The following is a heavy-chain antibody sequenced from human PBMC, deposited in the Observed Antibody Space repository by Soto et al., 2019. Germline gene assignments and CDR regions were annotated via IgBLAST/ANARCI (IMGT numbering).Heavy chain of an antibody. V-gene: IGHV3-7*05. CDR3: ARDVSPGDSTLYLDAFDS. CDR1: GFSLSNYW. CDR2: VKRDESRK. D-gene: IGHD5-18*01. Sequence: EVQLVESGGGLVRPGESLRLTCVASGFSLSNYWMTWVRQVPGKGLEWVAHVKRDESRKSYLDSVRGRFTVSSDNARNSLYLQMDSLRAEDTALYYCARDVSPGDSTLYLDAFDSWGQGTMVTVSS. J-gene: IGHJ3*02.